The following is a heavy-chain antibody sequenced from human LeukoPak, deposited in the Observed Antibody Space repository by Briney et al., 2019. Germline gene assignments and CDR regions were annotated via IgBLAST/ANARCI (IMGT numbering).Heavy chain of an antibody. J-gene: IGHJ4*01. CDR1: GFTFSTHW. D-gene: IGHD3-22*01. V-gene: IGHV3-74*01. Sequence: GRSLRLSCAASGFTFSTHWMHWVRQVPGRGPVWVSRADGGGSSTSYADSVKGRFSISRDNAKSTLYLQMNGLRAEDTAVYYCARGPGSSGGAYVGDYWGHGTLVTVSS. CDR2: ADGGGSST. CDR3: ARGPGSSGGAYVGDY.